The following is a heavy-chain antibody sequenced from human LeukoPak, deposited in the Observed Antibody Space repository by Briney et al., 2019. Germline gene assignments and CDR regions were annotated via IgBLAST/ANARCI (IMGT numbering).Heavy chain of an antibody. D-gene: IGHD3-22*01. CDR3: AKRVHSSGYYGFDY. CDR1: GFTFSSYG. CDR2: ISGSGGST. V-gene: IGHV3-23*01. J-gene: IGHJ4*02. Sequence: GGSLRLSCAASGFTFSSYGMSWVRQAPGKGLEWVSAISGSGGSTYYADSVKGRFTISRDNSKNTLYLQMNSLRAEDTAVCYCAKRVHSSGYYGFDYWGQGTLVTVSS.